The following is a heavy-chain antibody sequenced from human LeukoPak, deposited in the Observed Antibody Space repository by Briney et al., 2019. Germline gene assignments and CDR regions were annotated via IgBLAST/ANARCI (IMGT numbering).Heavy chain of an antibody. D-gene: IGHD6-19*01. CDR2: IYYSGST. J-gene: IGHJ5*02. V-gene: IGHV4-59*01. Sequence: PSETLSLTCTVSGGSISSYFWSWIRQPPGKGLEWIGYIYYSGSTNYSPSLKSRVTMSVDTSKNQFSLSLSSVTAADTAIYYGARYSEAVAGAPRWFDPWGQGTPVTVSS. CDR3: ARYSEAVAGAPRWFDP. CDR1: GGSISSYF.